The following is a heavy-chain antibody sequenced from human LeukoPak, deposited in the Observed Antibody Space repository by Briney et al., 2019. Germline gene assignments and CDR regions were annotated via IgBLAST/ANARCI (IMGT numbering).Heavy chain of an antibody. D-gene: IGHD4-17*01. CDR1: GGSISSYY. CDR2: IFPSGSI. J-gene: IGHJ2*01. CDR3: ARADGDGDIYWYFDL. Sequence: PSETLSLTCTVSGGSISSYYWSWIRQPAGKGLEWIGRIFPSGSINYNPSLRSRLTMSIDTSRNQFSLKLTSVTAADTAVYYCARADGDGDIYWYFDLWGRGTLVTVSS. V-gene: IGHV4-4*07.